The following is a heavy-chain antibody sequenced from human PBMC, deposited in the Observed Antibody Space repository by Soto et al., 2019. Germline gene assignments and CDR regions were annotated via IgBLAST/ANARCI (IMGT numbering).Heavy chain of an antibody. CDR3: ARDKGYSSSHDAFDI. CDR1: GGTFSSYA. J-gene: IGHJ3*02. V-gene: IGHV1-69*13. Sequence: SVKVSCKASGGTFSSYAISWVLQAPGQGLEWMGGIIPIFGTANYAQKFQGRVTITADESTSTAYMELSSLRSEDTAVYYCARDKGYSSSHDAFDIWGQGTMVTVSS. CDR2: IIPIFGTA. D-gene: IGHD6-13*01.